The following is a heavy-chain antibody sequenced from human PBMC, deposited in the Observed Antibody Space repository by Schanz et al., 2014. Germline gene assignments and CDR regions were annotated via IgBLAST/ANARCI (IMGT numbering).Heavy chain of an antibody. D-gene: IGHD1-26*01. CDR2: IKHDGSVK. Sequence: EVHLLESGGGLVQPGGSLRLSCTASGFTFSDYWMSWVRQAPGKGPEWVANIKHDGSVKDYVDSVEGRFTISRDNAKNSLFLQLNSLRADDTAVYYCARNRGSGGQNWYFDLWGRGTLVTVSS. CDR3: ARNRGSGGQNWYFDL. V-gene: IGHV3-7*05. J-gene: IGHJ2*01. CDR1: GFTFSDYW.